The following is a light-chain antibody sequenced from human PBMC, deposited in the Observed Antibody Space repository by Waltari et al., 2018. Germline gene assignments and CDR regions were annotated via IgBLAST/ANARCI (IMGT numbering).Light chain of an antibody. Sequence: QSALTQPRSVSGSPGQSLTLPCTGTNSDVGAYNYVSWYQQRPGKAPKLVLYVVDKRPSGVPDRFSGSKAGNTASLTISGLQADDEADYYCCSYAGRYTSVFGGGTKVTVL. J-gene: IGLJ2*01. V-gene: IGLV2-11*01. CDR3: CSYAGRYTSV. CDR2: VVD. CDR1: NSDVGAYNY.